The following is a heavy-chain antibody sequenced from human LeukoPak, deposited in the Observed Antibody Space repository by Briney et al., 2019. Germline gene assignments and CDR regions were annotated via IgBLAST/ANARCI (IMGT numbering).Heavy chain of an antibody. CDR1: GFTFSSYA. V-gene: IGHV3-23*01. Sequence: GGSLRLSRAASGFTFSSYAMSWVRQAPGKGLEWVSVISGSGGSTWYADSVKGRFTISRDNSKNTLYLQMNSLRPEDTAVYYCAKEVVVAVAAHYIDYWGQGTLVTVSS. CDR3: AKEVVVAVAAHYIDY. J-gene: IGHJ4*02. CDR2: ISGSGGST. D-gene: IGHD2-15*01.